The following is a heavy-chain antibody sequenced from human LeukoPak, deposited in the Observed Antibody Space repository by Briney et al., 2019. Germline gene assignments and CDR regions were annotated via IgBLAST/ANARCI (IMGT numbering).Heavy chain of an antibody. J-gene: IGHJ4*02. V-gene: IGHV3-23*01. CDR1: GFTFRSYA. CDR3: AKGVSGYVPGY. Sequence: PGGSLRLSCAASGFTFRSYAMSWVRQAPGKGLEWVSGISASGGSTYYADSVKGRFTISRDNSKNTLYLQINSLRAEDTAVYHCAKGVSGYVPGYWGQGTLVTVSS. D-gene: IGHD6-25*01. CDR2: ISASGGST.